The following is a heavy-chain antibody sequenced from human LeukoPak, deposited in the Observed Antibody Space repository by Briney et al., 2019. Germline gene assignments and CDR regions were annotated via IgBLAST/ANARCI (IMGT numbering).Heavy chain of an antibody. V-gene: IGHV4-39*07. CDR3: ARGKTYYDISKDAFDI. CDR2: IYYSGSP. CDR1: GGSISNNNYY. Sequence: PSETLSLTCTVSGGSISNNNYYWAWIRQPPGKGLECIGSIYYSGSPYYNPSLKSRVTISVDTSKNQFSLKLSSVTAADTAVYYCARGKTYYDISKDAFDIWGQGTMVTVSS. J-gene: IGHJ3*02. D-gene: IGHD3-22*01.